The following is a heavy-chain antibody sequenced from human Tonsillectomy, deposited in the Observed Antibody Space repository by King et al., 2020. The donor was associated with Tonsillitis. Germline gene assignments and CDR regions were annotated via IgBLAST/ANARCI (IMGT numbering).Heavy chain of an antibody. CDR2: ILSNGGGGTT. Sequence: VQLVESGGGLVKPGGSLRLSCAASGFTFTYAWMSWVRQAPGKGLEWVGRILSNGGGGTTDYAAPVKGRFTISRDDSKNTLYLQMNSLKTEDTAVYYCAHDVFDFSGHGGAHGSWGQGTLVTVSS. CDR3: AHDVFDFSGHGGAHGS. V-gene: IGHV3-15*01. D-gene: IGHD2-15*01. J-gene: IGHJ5*02. CDR1: GFTFTYAW.